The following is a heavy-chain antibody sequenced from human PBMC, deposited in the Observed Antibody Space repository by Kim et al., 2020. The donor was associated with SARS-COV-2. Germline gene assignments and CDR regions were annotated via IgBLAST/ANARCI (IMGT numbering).Heavy chain of an antibody. J-gene: IGHJ4*02. Sequence: SETLSLTCAVSGGSISSSNWWSWVRQPPGKGLEWIGEIYHSGSTNYNPSLKSRVTISVDKSKNQFSLKLSSVTAADTAVYYCARTRGWKLWNGITDYWGQGTLVTVSS. D-gene: IGHD5-18*01. CDR2: IYHSGST. V-gene: IGHV4-4*02. CDR1: GGSISSSNW. CDR3: ARTRGWKLWNGITDY.